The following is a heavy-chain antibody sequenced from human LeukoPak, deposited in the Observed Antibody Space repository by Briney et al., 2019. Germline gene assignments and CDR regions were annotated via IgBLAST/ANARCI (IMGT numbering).Heavy chain of an antibody. CDR1: GYTFTSYD. V-gene: IGHV1-2*02. J-gene: IGHJ4*02. Sequence: ASVKVSCKASGYTFTSYDINWVRQAPGQGLEWMGWINPNSGGTNYAQKFQGRVTMTRDTSISTAYMELSRLRSDDTAVYYCASTYGSGLYYFDYWGQGTLVTVSS. CDR2: INPNSGGT. CDR3: ASTYGSGLYYFDY. D-gene: IGHD3-10*01.